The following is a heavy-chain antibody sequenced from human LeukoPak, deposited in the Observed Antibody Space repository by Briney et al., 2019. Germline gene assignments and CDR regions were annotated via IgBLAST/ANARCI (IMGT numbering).Heavy chain of an antibody. D-gene: IGHD2-15*01. J-gene: IGHJ4*02. V-gene: IGHV3-11*06. CDR2: ISSSSSYT. CDR3: ARTFAAAHIDY. CDR1: GFTFSDYY. Sequence: GGSLRLSCAASGFTFSDYYMSWIRQAPGKGLEWVSYISSSSSYTNYADSVKGRFTISRDNAKNTLYLEMNSLRAEDTAVYYCARTFAAAHIDYWGQGTLVTVSS.